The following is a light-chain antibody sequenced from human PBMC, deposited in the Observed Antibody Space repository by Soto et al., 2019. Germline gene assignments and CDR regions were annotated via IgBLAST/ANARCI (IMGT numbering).Light chain of an antibody. CDR2: DAS. Sequence: AIQLTQSPSSLSASVGDRVTITCRASQGISSSLAWYQQKPGKAPKLLIYDASSLESGVPSRFSSSGSGTDFTLPISSLQPEDFATYYCQQFNSYPLTFGQGTRLEIK. J-gene: IGKJ5*01. CDR1: QGISSS. V-gene: IGKV1-13*02. CDR3: QQFNSYPLT.